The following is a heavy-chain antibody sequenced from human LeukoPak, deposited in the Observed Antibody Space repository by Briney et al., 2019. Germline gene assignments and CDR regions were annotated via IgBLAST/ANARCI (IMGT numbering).Heavy chain of an antibody. D-gene: IGHD3-22*01. V-gene: IGHV3-53*01. CDR3: ARDHDSSGYYYY. J-gene: IGHJ4*02. CDR2: IYSGGST. CDR1: GFTFGSYG. Sequence: PGGSLRLSCAASGFTFGSYGMHWVRQAPGKGLEWVSVIYSGGSTYYADSVKGRFTISRDNSRNTLYLQMNSLRAEDTAVYYCARDHDSSGYYYYWGQGTLVIVSS.